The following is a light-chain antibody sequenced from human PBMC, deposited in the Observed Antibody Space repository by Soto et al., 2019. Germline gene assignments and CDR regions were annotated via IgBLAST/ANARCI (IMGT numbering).Light chain of an antibody. J-gene: IGKJ1*01. CDR2: DAS. V-gene: IGKV3-11*01. CDR1: QSVSSY. CDR3: QQRSNWPRT. Sequence: EIVLTQSPATLSLSPGERATLGFGASQSVSSYLAWYQQKPGQAPRLLIYDASNRATGIPARFSGSGSGTDFTLTISSLEPEDFAVYYCQQRSNWPRTFGQGTKVDIK.